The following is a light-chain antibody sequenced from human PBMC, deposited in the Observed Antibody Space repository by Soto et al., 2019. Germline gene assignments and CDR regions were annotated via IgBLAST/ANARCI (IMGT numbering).Light chain of an antibody. J-gene: IGKJ1*01. V-gene: IGKV3-15*01. Sequence: IVMTQSPATLPVSPGERATLSCRTSQSVNSHLAWYQHKPGQAPRLLIYGASSRATGIPTRFSGSGSGTEFTLTIDSLQSEDFAIYFCQRYGSSPTFGQGTKVDIK. CDR2: GAS. CDR3: QRYGSSPT. CDR1: QSVNSH.